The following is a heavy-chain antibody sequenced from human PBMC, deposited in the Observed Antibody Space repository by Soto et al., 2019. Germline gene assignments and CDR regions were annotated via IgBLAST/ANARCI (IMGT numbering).Heavy chain of an antibody. CDR1: GFTVSSSA. CDR3: AKGPTIFRVIISYSYYYGMDV. D-gene: IGHD3-3*01. CDR2: ISGSGTTT. Sequence: GGSLRLSCAASGFTVSSSAMSWVRQAPGKGLEWVSAISGSGTTTYYADSVKGRFTISRDNSKNMVYVQMNSLRVEDTALYFCAKGPTIFRVIISYSYYYGMDVWGHGTTVTVSS. V-gene: IGHV3-23*01. J-gene: IGHJ6*02.